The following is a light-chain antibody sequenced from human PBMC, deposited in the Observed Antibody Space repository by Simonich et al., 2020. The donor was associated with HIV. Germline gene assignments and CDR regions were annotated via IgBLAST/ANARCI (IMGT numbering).Light chain of an antibody. CDR2: GAS. Sequence: EIVMTQSPATLSVSPGERATLSCRASPSVSSNLAWYQQKPGQSPRLLIYGASTRATGIPARFSGSGSGTEFTLTISSLQAEDVAVYYCQQYYSNPLAFGQGTKVEIK. J-gene: IGKJ1*01. CDR1: PSVSSN. V-gene: IGKV3-15*01. CDR3: QQYYSNPLA.